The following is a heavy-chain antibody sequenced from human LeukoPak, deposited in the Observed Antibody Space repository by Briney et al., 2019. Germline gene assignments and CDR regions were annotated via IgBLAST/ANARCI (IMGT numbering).Heavy chain of an antibody. CDR2: IKQDRSEK. D-gene: IGHD6-13*01. Sequence: GGSLRLSCAASGFTFTNYWMSWVRQAPGKGLELVANIKQDRSEKYYVDSVKGRFTISRDNAKNSLYLQMNSLRAEDTAVYYCAKGGSSSWDYFDYWGQGTLVTVSS. J-gene: IGHJ4*02. V-gene: IGHV3-7*01. CDR1: GFTFTNYW. CDR3: AKGGSSSWDYFDY.